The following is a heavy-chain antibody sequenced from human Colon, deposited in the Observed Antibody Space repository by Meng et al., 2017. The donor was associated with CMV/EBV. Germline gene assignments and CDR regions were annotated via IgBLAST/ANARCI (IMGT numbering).Heavy chain of an antibody. V-gene: IGHV1-18*01. Sequence: VTCKASGYTFTSYGVTWVRQASGQGLGWLGWISTYNGNTHYAQKFEGRVTMTTDTARSTVYMDLRSLTSDDTAVYYCARGEGYYDRWGQGTLVTVSS. J-gene: IGHJ5*02. CDR3: ARGEGYYDR. CDR2: ISTYNGNT. D-gene: IGHD5-24*01. CDR1: GYTFTSYG.